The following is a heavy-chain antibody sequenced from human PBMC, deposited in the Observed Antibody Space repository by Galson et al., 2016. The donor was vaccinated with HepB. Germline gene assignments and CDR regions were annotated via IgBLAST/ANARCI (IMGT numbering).Heavy chain of an antibody. V-gene: IGHV2-5*02. CDR2: IYWDDGK. J-gene: IGHJ5*02. CDR1: GFSLTTPGVG. Sequence: PALVKPTQTLTLTCTFSGFSLTTPGVGVGWIRQPPGKDLEWLALIYWDDGKRYSPSLKSRLTITRATSRNQVVLTMTDMAPVDTATYFCARRPEYCNNTSCSEAWSWFGPWGQGTLVTVSS. D-gene: IGHD2/OR15-2a*01. CDR3: ARRPEYCNNTSCSEAWSWFGP.